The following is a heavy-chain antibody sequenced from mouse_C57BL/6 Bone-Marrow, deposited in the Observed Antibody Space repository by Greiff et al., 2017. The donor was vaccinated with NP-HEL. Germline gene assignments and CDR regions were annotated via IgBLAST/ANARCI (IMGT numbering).Heavy chain of an antibody. J-gene: IGHJ2*01. Sequence: QVQLKESGAELVRPGASVKLSCKASGYTFTDYYINWVKQRPGQGLEWIARIYPGSGNTYYNEKFKGKATLTAEKSSSTAYMQLSSLTSEDSAVYFCAFTKDYFDYWGQGTTLTVSS. D-gene: IGHD2-12*01. CDR3: AFTKDYFDY. CDR2: IYPGSGNT. CDR1: GYTFTDYY. V-gene: IGHV1-76*01.